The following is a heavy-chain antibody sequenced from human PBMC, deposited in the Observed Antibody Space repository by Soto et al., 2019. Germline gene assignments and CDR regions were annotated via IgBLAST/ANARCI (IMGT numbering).Heavy chain of an antibody. V-gene: IGHV1-69*02. J-gene: IGHJ4*02. D-gene: IGHD2-2*03. CDR2: IIPIFGIA. CDR1: GGTFSSYT. Sequence: GASVKVSCKASGGTFSSYTISWVRQAPGQGLEWMGRIIPIFGIANYAQMFQGRVTITADIFSSTVYMELSSLRSEDTAVYYCAKLPPGYCTTSSCYGYFDYWGQGTLVTVSS. CDR3: AKLPPGYCTTSSCYGYFDY.